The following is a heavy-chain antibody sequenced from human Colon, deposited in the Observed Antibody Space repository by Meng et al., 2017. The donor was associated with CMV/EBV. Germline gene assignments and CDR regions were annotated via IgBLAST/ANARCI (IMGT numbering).Heavy chain of an antibody. CDR1: GFSFSRNN. CDR2: IVYDGSNG. V-gene: IGHV3-33*05. CDR3: ARGSNVYYGMDV. D-gene: IGHD6-13*01. Sequence: GGSLRLSCAASGFSFSRNNMHWVRQAPGKGLEWVAFIVYDGSNGYSVESVKGRFTISRDNSKNTLYLQMNSLRAEDTGVYYCARGSNVYYGMDVWGQGTLVTVSS. J-gene: IGHJ6*02.